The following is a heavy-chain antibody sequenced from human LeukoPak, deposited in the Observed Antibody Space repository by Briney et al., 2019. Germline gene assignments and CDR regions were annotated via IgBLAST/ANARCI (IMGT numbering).Heavy chain of an antibody. Sequence: SETLSLTCAVYGGSFSGYYWSWIRQPPGKGLEWIGEINHSGSTNCNPSLKSRVTISVDTSKNQFSLKLSSVTAADTAVYYCARGRYCSSTSCYEFDYWGQGTLVTVSS. CDR2: INHSGST. J-gene: IGHJ4*02. V-gene: IGHV4-34*01. D-gene: IGHD2-2*01. CDR1: GGSFSGYY. CDR3: ARGRYCSSTSCYEFDY.